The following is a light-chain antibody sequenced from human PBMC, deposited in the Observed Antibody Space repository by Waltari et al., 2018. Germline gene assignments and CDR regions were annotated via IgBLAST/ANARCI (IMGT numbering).Light chain of an antibody. CDR1: CSDVGADKF. V-gene: IGLV2-14*01. J-gene: IGLJ3*02. CDR3: SSYTTSTTWV. Sequence: QSALTQPASVSGSPGQSLTISCTGTCSDVGADKFVSWHQQPPGKAPKLTSYEVSPRPSGISDRFSVSKSGNTASLTISGLQAEDEADYYCSSYTTSTTWVFGGGTKLTVL. CDR2: EVS.